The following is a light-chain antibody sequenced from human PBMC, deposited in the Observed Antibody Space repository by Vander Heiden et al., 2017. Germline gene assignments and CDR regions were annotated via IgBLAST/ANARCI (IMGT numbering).Light chain of an antibody. CDR3: SSYTSSSTLV. V-gene: IGLV2-14*03. CDR2: DVS. Sequence: QSALTQPASVSGSPGQSITISCTGTSSDVGGYNYVSWYQQHPGKAPKLMIYDVSNRPSGVSNRFSGSKSGNTASLTISGLQAEDEADDYCSSYTSSSTLVFGTGTKVTV. J-gene: IGLJ1*01. CDR1: SSDVGGYNY.